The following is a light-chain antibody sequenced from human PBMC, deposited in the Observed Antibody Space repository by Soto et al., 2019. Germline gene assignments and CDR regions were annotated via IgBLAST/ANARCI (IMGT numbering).Light chain of an antibody. V-gene: IGLV1-51*02. Sequence: QSVLTPPPSVSAAPGQKVTISCSGSSSNIGNNYVSWYQQLPGTAPKLLIYENNKRPSGIPDRFSGSKSGTSATLGITGFQTGDEADYYCRTWDSSLSAYVFGTGTKVTVL. CDR1: SSNIGNNY. CDR3: RTWDSSLSAYV. CDR2: ENN. J-gene: IGLJ1*01.